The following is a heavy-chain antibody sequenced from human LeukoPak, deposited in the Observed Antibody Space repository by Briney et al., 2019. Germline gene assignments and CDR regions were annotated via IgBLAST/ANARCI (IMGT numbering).Heavy chain of an antibody. Sequence: PGGSLRLSCAASGFTFSSYAMSWVRQAPGKGLEWVGRIKSKTDGGTTDYAAPVKGRFTISRDDSKNTLYLQMNSLKTEDTAVYYCTTDQEGVWFGELIYPDYWGQGTLVTVSS. V-gene: IGHV3-15*01. D-gene: IGHD3-10*01. CDR2: IKSKTDGGTT. J-gene: IGHJ4*02. CDR1: GFTFSSYA. CDR3: TTDQEGVWFGELIYPDY.